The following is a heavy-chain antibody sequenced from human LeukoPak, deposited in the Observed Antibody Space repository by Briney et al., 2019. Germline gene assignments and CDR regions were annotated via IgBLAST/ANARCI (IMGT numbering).Heavy chain of an antibody. CDR2: INQDGSEK. D-gene: IGHD4-17*01. V-gene: IGHV3-7*01. CDR3: ARVLVDYGQRDY. Sequence: GGSLRLSCSASGFTFRSYWMTWVRQAPGKGLEWVANINQDGSEKYYVDSVKGRFTISRDNAKNSLYLQINSLRAEDTAVYYCARVLVDYGQRDYWGQGTLVIVSS. J-gene: IGHJ4*02. CDR1: GFTFRSYW.